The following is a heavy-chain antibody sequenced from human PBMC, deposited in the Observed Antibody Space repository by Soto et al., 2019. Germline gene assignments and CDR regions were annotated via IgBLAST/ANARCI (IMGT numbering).Heavy chain of an antibody. CDR1: GYTFTSYG. V-gene: IGHV1-18*01. CDR2: ISAYNGNT. J-gene: IGHJ4*01. CDR3: ARVILSYYYGSGSYYSSRLDY. D-gene: IGHD3-10*01. Sequence: ASVKVSCKASGYTFTSYGISWVRQAPGQGLEWMGWISAYNGNTNYAQKLQGRVTMTTDTSTCTAYMELRSLRSDDTAVYYCARVILSYYYGSGSYYSSRLDYWG.